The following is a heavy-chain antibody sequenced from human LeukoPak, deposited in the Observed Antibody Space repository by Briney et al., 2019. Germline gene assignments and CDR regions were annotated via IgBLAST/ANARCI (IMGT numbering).Heavy chain of an antibody. J-gene: IGHJ6*02. CDR2: INHSGST. Sequence: SETLSLTCAVYGGSFSGYYWSWIRQPPGKGLEWIGEINHSGSTNYNLSLKSRVTISVDTSKNQFSLKLSSVTVADTAVYYCARLRFLEWLYSYYGMDVWGQGTTVTVSS. CDR1: GGSFSGYY. D-gene: IGHD3-3*01. CDR3: ARLRFLEWLYSYYGMDV. V-gene: IGHV4-34*01.